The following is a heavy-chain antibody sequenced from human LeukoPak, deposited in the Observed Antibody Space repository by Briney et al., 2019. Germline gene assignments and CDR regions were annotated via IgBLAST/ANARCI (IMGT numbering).Heavy chain of an antibody. D-gene: IGHD3-22*01. CDR2: ISGSGGST. CDR1: GFTFRSSA. V-gene: IGHV3-23*01. CDR3: ARVLSGSWDWFDP. Sequence: GGSLRLSCAASGFTFRSSAMSWVRQAPGKGLEWVSAISGSGGSTYYTDSVKGRFTISRDNAKNTVYLQMNSLRAEDTAVYYCARVLSGSWDWFDPWGQGTLVTVSS. J-gene: IGHJ5*02.